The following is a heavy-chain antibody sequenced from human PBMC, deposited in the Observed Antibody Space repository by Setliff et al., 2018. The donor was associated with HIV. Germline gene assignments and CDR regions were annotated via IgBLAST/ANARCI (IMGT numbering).Heavy chain of an antibody. J-gene: IGHJ4*02. V-gene: IGHV4-61*01. CDR2: VYYNGGT. Sequence: TLSLTCTVSGGSIGSGYYYWTWIRQPPGKGLEWVGFVYYNGGTSYNPSLKSRATVSIDTSKNQFSLKLSSMTAADTAVYYCAARGSYHFDYWGQGILVT. CDR3: AARGSYHFDY. CDR1: GGSIGSGYYY. D-gene: IGHD1-26*01.